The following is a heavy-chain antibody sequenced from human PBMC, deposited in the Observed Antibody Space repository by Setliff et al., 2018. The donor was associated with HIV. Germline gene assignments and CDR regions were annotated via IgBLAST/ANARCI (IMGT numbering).Heavy chain of an antibody. D-gene: IGHD3-10*01. CDR1: GASINSYF. Sequence: SETLSLTCSVSGASINSYFWSWIRQPAGKGLEWIGRIHSGGTTNSNPSLKSRVTLSVDTSKNQFSLKLSSVTAADTAVYYCARDRYAGEIDYWGQGTLVTVSS. J-gene: IGHJ4*02. CDR2: IHSGGTT. CDR3: ARDRYAGEIDY. V-gene: IGHV4-4*07.